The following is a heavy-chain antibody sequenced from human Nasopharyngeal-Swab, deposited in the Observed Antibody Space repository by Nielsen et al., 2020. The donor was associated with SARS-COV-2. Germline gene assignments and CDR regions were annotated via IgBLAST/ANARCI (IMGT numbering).Heavy chain of an antibody. CDR3: AKSMAYFQLSGTYNLGF. CDR1: GFTFNYFG. Sequence: GESLQISCAASGFTFNYFGIHWVRQAPGKGLEWVAFISYEGSIRNYIDSVKGRFTVSRDSSKNTVYLQMNSLRPDDTAVYFCAKSMAYFQLSGTYNLGFWGQGTLVTVSS. D-gene: IGHD2-21*01. V-gene: IGHV3-30*18. CDR2: ISYEGSIR. J-gene: IGHJ4*02.